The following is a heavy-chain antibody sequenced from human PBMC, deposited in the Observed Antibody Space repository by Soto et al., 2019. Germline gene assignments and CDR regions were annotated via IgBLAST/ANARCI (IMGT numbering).Heavy chain of an antibody. CDR2: TRNKANSYTT. J-gene: IGHJ4*02. CDR1: GFTFSDHN. CDR3: ARLAPD. Sequence: EVQLVESGGGLVQPGGSLRLSCAASGFTFSDHNMDWVRQAPGKGLEWVGRTRNKANSYTTEYAASVKGRFTISRDDSKNSLYLKMNSLKIEDTAMYYCARLAPDWGQGTLVTVSS. V-gene: IGHV3-72*01.